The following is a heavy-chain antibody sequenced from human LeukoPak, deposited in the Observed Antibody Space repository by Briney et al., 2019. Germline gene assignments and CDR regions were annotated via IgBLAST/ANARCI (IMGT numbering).Heavy chain of an antibody. V-gene: IGHV1-2*02. CDR2: INPNSGGT. CDR1: GNIFATYH. D-gene: IGHD3-22*01. CDR3: ARGGFYYDSSGYYLLDY. Sequence: ASVKVSCKAGGNIFATYHIHWVRQAPGQGLEWMGWINPNSGGTNYAQKFRGRVTMTRDTSISTAYMELSRLRSDDTAVYYCARGGFYYDSSGYYLLDYWGQGTLVTVSS. J-gene: IGHJ4*02.